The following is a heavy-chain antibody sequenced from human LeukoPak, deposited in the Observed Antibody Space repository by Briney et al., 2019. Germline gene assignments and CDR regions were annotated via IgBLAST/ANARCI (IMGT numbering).Heavy chain of an antibody. CDR1: GGTFSSYA. V-gene: IGHV1-69*13. CDR3: ARDPIAKDGDYNFDY. Sequence: VASVKVSCKASGGTFSSYAISWVRQAPGQGLEWMGGIIPIVGTANYAQKFQGRVTITADESTSTAYMELSSLRSEDTAVYYCARDPIAKDGDYNFDYWGQGTLVTVSS. J-gene: IGHJ4*02. D-gene: IGHD4-17*01. CDR2: IIPIVGTA.